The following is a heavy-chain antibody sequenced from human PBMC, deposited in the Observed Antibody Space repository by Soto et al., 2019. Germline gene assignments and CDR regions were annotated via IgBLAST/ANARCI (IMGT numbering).Heavy chain of an antibody. CDR2: INHSGST. CDR3: ARWSSPYCSTTSCYFNWLDP. J-gene: IGHJ5*02. CDR1: GGSFSGYY. V-gene: IGHV4-34*01. D-gene: IGHD2-2*01. Sequence: SETLSLTCAVYGGSFSGYYWSWIRQPPGKGLEWIGEINHSGSTNYNPSLKSRVIISVDTSKNQFSLKLSSVTAADTAVYYCARWSSPYCSTTSCYFNWLDPWGEGTLVTVSS.